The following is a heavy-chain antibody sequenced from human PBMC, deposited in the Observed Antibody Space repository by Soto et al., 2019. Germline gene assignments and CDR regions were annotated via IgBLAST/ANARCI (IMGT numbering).Heavy chain of an antibody. Sequence: HPGGSLRLSCAVSGFTFTRYAMTWVRQAPGKGLEWVSAISGSGGSEFYADSVKGRFTISRDNYKNTIYLQMKSLRAEDTALYYCAKVDTTMITDYYAMDVWGQGTTGTV. CDR2: ISGSGGSE. CDR3: AKVDTTMITDYYAMDV. V-gene: IGHV3-23*01. J-gene: IGHJ6*02. CDR1: GFTFTRYA. D-gene: IGHD5-18*01.